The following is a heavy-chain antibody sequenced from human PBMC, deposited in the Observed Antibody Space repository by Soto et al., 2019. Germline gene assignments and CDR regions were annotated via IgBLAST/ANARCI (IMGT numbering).Heavy chain of an antibody. CDR1: GDSITSSSHY. J-gene: IGHJ4*02. V-gene: IGHV4-39*01. D-gene: IGHD3-22*01. CDR3: TRHHPHHYDSSGYFDY. Sequence: SETLSLTCTVSGDSITSSSHYWGWIRQPPGKGLECIANIYYDGNTYYNPSLKSRVAFSLDTSKNQFSLHLASVTAADTAVYYCTRHHPHHYDSSGYFDYWGQGALVTVS. CDR2: IYYDGNT.